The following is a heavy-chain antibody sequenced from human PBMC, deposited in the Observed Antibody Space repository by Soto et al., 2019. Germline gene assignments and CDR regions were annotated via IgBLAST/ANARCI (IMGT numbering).Heavy chain of an antibody. D-gene: IGHD3-22*01. Sequence: PGGSLRLSCAASGFTFSSYAMGLVRQAPGKGLQWISVISSSGGSTYYADSVKGRFTIARDNSKDTLFLDMNSLRAEDSAVYYCAKDRNYYDSSGYDYWGQGTLVTVSS. CDR2: ISSSGGST. CDR3: AKDRNYYDSSGYDY. CDR1: GFTFSSYA. V-gene: IGHV3-23*01. J-gene: IGHJ4*02.